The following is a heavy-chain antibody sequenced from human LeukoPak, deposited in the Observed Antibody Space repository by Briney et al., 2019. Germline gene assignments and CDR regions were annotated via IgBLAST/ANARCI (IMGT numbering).Heavy chain of an antibody. CDR2: ISYDGSNK. J-gene: IGHJ4*02. V-gene: IGHV3-30*18. D-gene: IGHD6-19*01. CDR3: AKDSENIAVSGLLDY. CDR1: GFAFSSHG. Sequence: PGGSLRLSCAVSGFAFSSHGMHWVRQAPGKGLEWVAVISYDGSNKYYADSVKGRFTISRDNSKDTLYLQMNSLRAEDTAVYYCAKDSENIAVSGLLDYWGQGTLVTVSS.